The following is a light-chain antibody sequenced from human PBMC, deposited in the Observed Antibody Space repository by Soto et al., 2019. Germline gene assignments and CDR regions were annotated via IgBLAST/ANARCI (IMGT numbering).Light chain of an antibody. CDR1: QSVSSN. CDR3: LQYNNWPPT. V-gene: IGKV3-15*01. J-gene: IGKJ2*01. CDR2: GAS. Sequence: EIVMTQSPATLSVSPGERATLSCRASQSVSSNLAWYQQKPGQAPRLLIYGASTRATGIPARFSGSGSGTEFTLTISSLQSEDFAFYYCLQYNNWPPTFGQGTKLEIK.